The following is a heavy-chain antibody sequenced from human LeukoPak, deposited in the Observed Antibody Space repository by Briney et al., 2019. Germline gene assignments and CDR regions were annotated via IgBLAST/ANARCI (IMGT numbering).Heavy chain of an antibody. CDR3: ARDRGGYTYSHDY. J-gene: IGHJ4*02. CDR1: GGSISSNNW. D-gene: IGHD5-18*01. Sequence: SETLSLTCAVSGGSISSNNWWSGVRQSPEEGLEWIGEIYHDGSTNYNPSLKSRVTISMDKSKNQLSLKLNFVTAADTAVYYCARDRGGYTYSHDYWGQGTLVTVSS. V-gene: IGHV4-4*02. CDR2: IYHDGST.